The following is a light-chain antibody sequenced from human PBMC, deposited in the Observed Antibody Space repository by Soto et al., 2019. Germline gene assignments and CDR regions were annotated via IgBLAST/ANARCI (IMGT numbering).Light chain of an antibody. CDR2: GAS. CDR3: QQYSNTRT. J-gene: IGKJ1*01. V-gene: IGKV3-20*01. Sequence: EIVLTQSPGTLSLSPGERATLSCRASQSVSSSYLAWYQQKPGQAPRLLIYGASSRATGIPDRFSGSGSGTDFTLIISRLEPEDFAVYYGQQYSNTRTFGQGTKVEIK. CDR1: QSVSSSY.